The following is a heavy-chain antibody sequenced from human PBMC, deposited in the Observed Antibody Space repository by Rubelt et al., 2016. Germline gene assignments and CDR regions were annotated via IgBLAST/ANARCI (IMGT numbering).Heavy chain of an antibody. J-gene: IGHJ4*02. CDR3: AKVGGGRVGAFDY. Sequence: EVQLVESGGGLVQPGGSLRLSCAASGFTFSSYAMSWVRQAPGKGLEWVSAISGSGGSTYSADSVKGRFTISRDNSKNPLYLQMNSLRAEDTAVYYCAKVGGGRVGAFDYWGQGTLVTVSS. V-gene: IGHV3-23*04. CDR1: GFTFSSYA. D-gene: IGHD1-26*01. CDR2: ISGSGGST.